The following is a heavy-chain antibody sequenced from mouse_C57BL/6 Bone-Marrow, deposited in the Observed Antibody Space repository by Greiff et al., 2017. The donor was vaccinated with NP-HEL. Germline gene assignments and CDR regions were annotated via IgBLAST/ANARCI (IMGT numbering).Heavy chain of an antibody. Sequence: QVQLQQSGAELVRPGTSVKVSCKASGYAFTNYLIEWVKQRPGQGLEWIGVINPGSGGTNYNEKFKGKATLTADKSSSTAYMQLSSLTSEDSAVYFCERVRYSGSWYFDVWGTGTTVTVSS. D-gene: IGHD2-12*01. CDR2: INPGSGGT. CDR3: ERVRYSGSWYFDV. CDR1: GYAFTNYL. J-gene: IGHJ1*03. V-gene: IGHV1-54*01.